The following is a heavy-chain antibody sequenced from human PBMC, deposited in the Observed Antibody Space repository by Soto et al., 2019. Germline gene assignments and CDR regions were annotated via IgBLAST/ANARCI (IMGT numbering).Heavy chain of an antibody. CDR2: ISGSGAST. D-gene: IGHD6-13*01. Sequence: GGSLRLSCAASGFTFSSYAMSCVRQAPGKGLEWVSAISGSGASTYYADSVKGRFTISRDNSKNTLYLQMNSLRAEDTAVYYCAKASVGCWYLMYYWGQGTLVTVSS. V-gene: IGHV3-23*01. CDR1: GFTFSSYA. J-gene: IGHJ4*02. CDR3: AKASVGCWYLMYY.